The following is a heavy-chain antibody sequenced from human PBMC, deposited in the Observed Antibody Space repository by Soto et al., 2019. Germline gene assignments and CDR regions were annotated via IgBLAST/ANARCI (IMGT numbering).Heavy chain of an antibody. CDR2: IKQDGSEK. J-gene: IGHJ4*02. CDR3: VRERSGSYLECFDY. CDR1: GFTFSSFW. Sequence: EVQLVESGGGLVQLGGSRRLSCAASGFTFSSFWMTWVRQAPGKGLEWVANIKQDGSEKYYVDSVKGRFTISRDNARNSLFLEMKRLRFEDTAVYACVRERSGSYLECFDYWGQGILVMVSS. V-gene: IGHV3-7*01. D-gene: IGHD2-15*01.